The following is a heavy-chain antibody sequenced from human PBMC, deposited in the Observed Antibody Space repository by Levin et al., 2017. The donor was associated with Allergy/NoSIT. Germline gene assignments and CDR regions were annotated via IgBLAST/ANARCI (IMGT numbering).Heavy chain of an antibody. V-gene: IGHV3-30*03. Sequence: QAGGSLRLSCSASGLSFSDYGMHWVRQAPDSGLEWVTLITSDGTNKFYADSVKGRFIVSRDNSRNLLFLQLNSLLPEDTAVYYCASRGSFDHWGQGTLVTVSS. CDR1: GLSFSDYG. CDR2: ITSDGTNK. J-gene: IGHJ4*02. CDR3: ASRGSFDH. D-gene: IGHD3-10*01.